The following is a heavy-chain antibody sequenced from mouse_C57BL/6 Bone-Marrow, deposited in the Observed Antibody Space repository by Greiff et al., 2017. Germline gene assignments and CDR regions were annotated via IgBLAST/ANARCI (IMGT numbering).Heavy chain of an antibody. V-gene: IGHV1-54*01. J-gene: IGHJ4*01. CDR2: INPGSGGT. Sequence: VKLQESGAELVRPGTSVKVSCKASGYAFTNYLIEWVKQRPGQGLEWIGVINPGSGGTNYNEKFKGKATLTADKSSSTAYMQLSSLTSEDSAVYFCARGGLRGMDYWGQGTSVTVSS. D-gene: IGHD1-1*01. CDR1: GYAFTNYL. CDR3: ARGGLRGMDY.